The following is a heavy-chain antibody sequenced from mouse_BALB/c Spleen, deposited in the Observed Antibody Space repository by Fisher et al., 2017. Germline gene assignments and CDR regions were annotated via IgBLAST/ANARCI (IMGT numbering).Heavy chain of an antibody. Sequence: KFKGKATLTTDKSSSTAYMQLSRLTSEDSAVYFCARGATATNFDVWGAGTTVTVSS. J-gene: IGHJ1*01. CDR3: ARGATATNFDV. V-gene: IGHV1-77*01. D-gene: IGHD1-2*01.